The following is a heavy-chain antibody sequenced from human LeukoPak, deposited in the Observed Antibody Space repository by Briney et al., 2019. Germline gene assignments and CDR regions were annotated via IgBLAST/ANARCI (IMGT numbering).Heavy chain of an antibody. CDR1: GFTFSDYY. Sequence: GGSLRLSCAASGFTFSDYYMSWIRQAPGKGLEWVSYISSSGSTIYYADSVKGRFTISRDNAKNSLYLQMNSLRAEDTAVYYCARAGYDFWSGYYRYYYYYYMDVWGKGTTVTVSS. CDR3: ARAGYDFWSGYYRYYYYYYMDV. CDR2: ISSSGSTI. V-gene: IGHV3-11*04. J-gene: IGHJ6*03. D-gene: IGHD3-3*01.